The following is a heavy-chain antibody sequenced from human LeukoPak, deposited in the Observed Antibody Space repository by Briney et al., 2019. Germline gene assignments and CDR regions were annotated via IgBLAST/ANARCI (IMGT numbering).Heavy chain of an antibody. CDR1: GYTFTGYY. D-gene: IGHD6-6*01. J-gene: IGHJ4*02. Sequence: GASVKVSCKASGYTFTGYYMHWVRQAPGQGLEWMGWINPNSGGTNYAQKFQGRVTMTRDTSISTAYMELSRLRSDDTAVYYCARDRLAARGTFDYWGQGTLVTVSS. V-gene: IGHV1-2*02. CDR2: INPNSGGT. CDR3: ARDRLAARGTFDY.